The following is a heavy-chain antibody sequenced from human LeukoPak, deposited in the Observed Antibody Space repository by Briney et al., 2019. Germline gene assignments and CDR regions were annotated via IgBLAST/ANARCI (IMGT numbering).Heavy chain of an antibody. J-gene: IGHJ4*02. V-gene: IGHV4-59*08. CDR2: IYYSGST. D-gene: IGHD5-24*01. Sequence: PSETLSLTPTLSGGSISSYYWSWSPQPPGKGLEWSGFIYYSGSTNYNPSLTSRVTISVDTSKNQFSLKLSSVTAADTAVYYCARGRWLQLPDYWGQGTLVTVSS. CDR1: GGSISSYY. CDR3: ARGRWLQLPDY.